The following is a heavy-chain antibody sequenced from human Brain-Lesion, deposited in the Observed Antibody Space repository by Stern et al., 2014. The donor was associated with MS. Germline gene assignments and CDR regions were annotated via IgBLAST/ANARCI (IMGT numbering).Heavy chain of an antibody. CDR1: GGSISSGGYY. CDR3: ARGRVVPGFQYYATDV. J-gene: IGHJ6*02. D-gene: IGHD2-2*01. CDR2: IFKSGST. Sequence: QVQLQESGPGLVKPSQTLSLSCTVSGGSISSGGYYWSWIRQPAGKGLEWIGRIFKSGSTSYNPSLKSRVPISIDPSKNQFSLRLTSMTAADTAVYYCARGRVVPGFQYYATDVWGQGTTVIVSS. V-gene: IGHV4-61*02.